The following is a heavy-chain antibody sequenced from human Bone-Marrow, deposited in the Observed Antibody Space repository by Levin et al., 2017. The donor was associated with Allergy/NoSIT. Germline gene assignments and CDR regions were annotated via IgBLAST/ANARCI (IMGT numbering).Heavy chain of an antibody. J-gene: IGHJ4*02. CDR2: IRSNNDGGTT. CDR1: GFTFLTAW. Sequence: ESLKISCEASGFTFLTAWMSWVRQAPGMGLEWVGRIRSNNDGGTTDYAAPVKGRFTISRDDSKSTLYLQMNSLKTEDTAMYYCTTSTSIRPFDYWGQGTLVTVSS. CDR3: TTSTSIRPFDY. D-gene: IGHD3-9*01. V-gene: IGHV3-15*01.